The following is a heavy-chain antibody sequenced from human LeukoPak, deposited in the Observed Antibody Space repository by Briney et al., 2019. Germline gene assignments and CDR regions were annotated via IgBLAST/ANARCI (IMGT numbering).Heavy chain of an antibody. V-gene: IGHV1-58*02. CDR1: GFTFTSSA. CDR3: AAGSGSYGSEFDY. D-gene: IGHD1-26*01. Sequence: ASVKVSCKASGFTFTSSAMQWARQARGQRLEWIGWIVVGSGNTNYAQKFQERVTITRDMSTSTAYMELSSLRSEDTAVYYCAAGSGSYGSEFDYWGQGTLVTVSS. J-gene: IGHJ4*02. CDR2: IVVGSGNT.